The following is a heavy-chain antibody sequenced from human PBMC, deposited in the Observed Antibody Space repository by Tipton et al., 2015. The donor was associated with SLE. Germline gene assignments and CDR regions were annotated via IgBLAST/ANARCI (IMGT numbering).Heavy chain of an antibody. CDR2: INPSDGST. CDR3: ARGARGNSYGSDEDFDY. J-gene: IGHJ4*02. D-gene: IGHD5-18*01. Sequence: VQLVQSGAEVRKPGASVKVSCMPSGYSFTSHYIHWVRQAPGQGLEWMGVINPSDGSTSYAQKFQDRVTMTRDTSTVYMELSSLTSEDTAVYYCARGARGNSYGSDEDFDYWGQGTLVTVSS. V-gene: IGHV1-46*01. CDR1: GYSFTSHY.